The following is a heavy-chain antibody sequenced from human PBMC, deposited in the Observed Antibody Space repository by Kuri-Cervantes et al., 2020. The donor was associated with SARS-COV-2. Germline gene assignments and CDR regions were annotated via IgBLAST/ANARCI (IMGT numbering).Heavy chain of an antibody. D-gene: IGHD6-6*01. J-gene: IGHJ6*02. CDR2: MNPNSGNT. V-gene: IGHV1-8*01. Sequence: ASVKVSCKASGYTFTSYDINWVRQATGQGLEWMGWMNPNSGNTGYAQKFQGRVTMTRNTSISTAYMELSSLRSEDTAVYYCARDTEISSIAARTIVDPYYYGMDVWGQGTTVTVSS. CDR3: ARDTEISSIAARTIVDPYYYGMDV. CDR1: GYTFTSYD.